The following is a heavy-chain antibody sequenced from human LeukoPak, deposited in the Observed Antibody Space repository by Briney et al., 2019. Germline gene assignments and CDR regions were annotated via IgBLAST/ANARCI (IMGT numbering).Heavy chain of an antibody. Sequence: ASVKVSCKASGYTFTSYYMHWVRQAPGQGPEWMGIINPSGGSTSYAQKFQGRVTMTRDTSTSTVYMELSSLRSEDTAVYYCARDTVTTTRRWRGWFDPWGQGTLVTVSS. CDR2: INPSGGST. CDR1: GYTFTSYY. J-gene: IGHJ5*02. V-gene: IGHV1-46*01. CDR3: ARDTVTTTRRWRGWFDP. D-gene: IGHD4-17*01.